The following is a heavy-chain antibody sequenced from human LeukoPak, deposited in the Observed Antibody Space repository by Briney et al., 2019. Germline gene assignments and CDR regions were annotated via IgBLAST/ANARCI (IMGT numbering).Heavy chain of an antibody. D-gene: IGHD2-2*01. CDR3: AGSFSQLLAV. CDR1: GFTFSSYE. J-gene: IGHJ6*04. Sequence: PGGSLRLSCAAYGFTFSSYEMNWVRQAPGKGREWVSYISSSGSTIYYTVSVKGRFTISRDNAKNSMYLQMNSLRAEDTAVYYCAGSFSQLLAVWGKGTTVTVSS. CDR2: ISSSGSTI. V-gene: IGHV3-48*03.